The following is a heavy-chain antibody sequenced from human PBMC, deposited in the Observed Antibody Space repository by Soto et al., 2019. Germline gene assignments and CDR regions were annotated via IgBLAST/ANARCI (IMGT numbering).Heavy chain of an antibody. CDR3: AKVPHSHYYFDY. J-gene: IGHJ4*02. D-gene: IGHD5-18*01. CDR2: IYHSGST. Sequence: SETLFLTCTVSGGSISSYYWSWIRQPPGKGLEWIGYIYHSGSTNYNPSLKSRVTISVDTSKNQFSLKLSSVTAADTAVYYCAKVPHSHYYFDYWGQGTLVTVS. V-gene: IGHV4-59*08. CDR1: GGSISSYY.